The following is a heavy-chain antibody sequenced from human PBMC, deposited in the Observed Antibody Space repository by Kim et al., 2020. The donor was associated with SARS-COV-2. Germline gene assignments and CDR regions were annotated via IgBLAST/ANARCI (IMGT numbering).Heavy chain of an antibody. CDR3: ARLVGATTRWFDP. J-gene: IGHJ5*02. Sequence: YSPSFQGQFTISADKSISTAYLQWSSLKASDTAMYYCARLVGATTRWFDPWGQGTLVTVSS. V-gene: IGHV5-51*01. D-gene: IGHD1-26*01.